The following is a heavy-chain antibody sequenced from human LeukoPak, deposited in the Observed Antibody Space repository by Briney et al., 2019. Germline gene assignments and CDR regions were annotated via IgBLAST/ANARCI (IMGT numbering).Heavy chain of an antibody. V-gene: IGHV3-23*01. J-gene: IGHJ4*02. CDR3: AKGGRELRYFDWLLNPNYFDY. CDR1: GFTFSSYA. Sequence: PGGSLRLSCAASGFTFSSYAMSWVRQAPGKGLEWVLAISGSGGSTYYADSVKGRFTISRDNSKNTRYLQMNSLRAEDTAVYYCAKGGRELRYFDWLLNPNYFDYWGQGTLVTVSS. D-gene: IGHD3-9*01. CDR2: ISGSGGST.